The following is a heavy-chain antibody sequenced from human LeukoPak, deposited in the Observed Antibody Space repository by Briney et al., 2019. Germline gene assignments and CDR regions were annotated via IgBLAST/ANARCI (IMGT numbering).Heavy chain of an antibody. CDR1: GYTFTSYY. CDR2: INPSGGST. J-gene: IGHJ4*02. V-gene: IGHV1-46*01. CDR3: AREGVQSGSYFFFDY. Sequence: GASVKVSCKASGYTFTSYYMHWVRQAPGQGFEWMGIINPSGGSTSYAQKFQGRVTITRDTSASTAYMELSSLRSEDTAVYYCAREGVQSGSYFFFDYWGQGTLVTVSS. D-gene: IGHD1-26*01.